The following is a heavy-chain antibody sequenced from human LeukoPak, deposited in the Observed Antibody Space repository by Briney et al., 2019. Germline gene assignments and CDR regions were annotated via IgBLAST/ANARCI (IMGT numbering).Heavy chain of an antibody. V-gene: IGHV3-7*01. CDR1: GFTFSNYW. CDR3: AGPRLFTMMDY. CDR2: INRDGSER. J-gene: IGHJ4*02. D-gene: IGHD3-22*01. Sequence: GRSLRLSCAASGFTFSNYWMTWVRQAPGKGLEWVANINRDGSERYYVDSVKGRFTISRDNAKNSLYLQMNSLRAEDTAVYYCAGPRLFTMMDYWGQGTLVTVSS.